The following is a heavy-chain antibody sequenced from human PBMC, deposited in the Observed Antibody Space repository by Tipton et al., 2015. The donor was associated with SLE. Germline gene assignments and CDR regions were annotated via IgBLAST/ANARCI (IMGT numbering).Heavy chain of an antibody. CDR1: GFRFGDYS. CDR3: ARSHGSGSCLGRCD. D-gene: IGHD3-10*01. V-gene: IGHV3-49*03. CDR2: IRSKEYGGTT. Sequence: SLRLSCTSSGFRFGDYSMSWFRQAPGKGLEWVGFIRSKEYGGTTEYAASVKGRFTISRDDSRSIGYLQMNSLKTEDTAVYYCARSHGSGSCLGRCDWGQGTPVTVSS. J-gene: IGHJ4*02.